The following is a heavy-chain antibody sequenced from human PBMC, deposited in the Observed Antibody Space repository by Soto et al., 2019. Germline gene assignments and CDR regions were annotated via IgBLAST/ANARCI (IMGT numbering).Heavy chain of an antibody. CDR2: TYYRSKWHN. J-gene: IGHJ5*02. CDR3: AREGPTTVTTWFDP. CDR1: WDSVSSNSAA. Sequence: SQTLALTFAISWDSVSSNSAAWNCIWRSPSRGLEWLGRTYYRSKWHNDYAVSVKSRITINPDTSKNQFSLQLNSVTPEDTAVYYCAREGPTTVTTWFDPWGQGTLVTVSS. D-gene: IGHD4-17*01. V-gene: IGHV6-1*01.